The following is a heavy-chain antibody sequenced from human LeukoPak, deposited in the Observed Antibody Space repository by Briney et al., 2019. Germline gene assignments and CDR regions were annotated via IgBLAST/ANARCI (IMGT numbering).Heavy chain of an antibody. CDR2: ISSSSSYI. CDR3: ATTIVVVPAAMPAESG. CDR1: GFTFSSYS. Sequence: GGSLRLSCAASGFTFSSYSMNWVRQAPGKGLEWVSSISSSSSYIYYADSVKGRFTISRDNSKNTLYLQMNSLRAEDTAVYYCATTIVVVPAAMPAESGWGQGTLVTVSS. D-gene: IGHD2-2*01. J-gene: IGHJ4*02. V-gene: IGHV3-21*01.